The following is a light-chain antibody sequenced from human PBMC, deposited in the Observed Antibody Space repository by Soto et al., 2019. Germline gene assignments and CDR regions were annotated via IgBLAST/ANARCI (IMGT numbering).Light chain of an antibody. CDR1: QSISRW. V-gene: IGKV1-5*01. Sequence: DILLTQSPSTLSASVGDRVTIACRASQSISRWLAWYQQKPGKAPKVLIWDASSLHTGVPSRVSGRGSGTEFTLPIISLQPAEVAAYYCQQYNGYSTWTFGQGTKVEIK. CDR2: DAS. CDR3: QQYNGYSTWT. J-gene: IGKJ1*01.